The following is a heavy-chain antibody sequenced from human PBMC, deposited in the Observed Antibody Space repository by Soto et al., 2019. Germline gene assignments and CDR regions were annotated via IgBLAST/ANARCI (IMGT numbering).Heavy chain of an antibody. CDR2: IRSKTDGGTQ. J-gene: IGHJ4*02. Sequence: EVQLVESGGGLVKPGESLRLSCAASGFTFTNAWMNWVRQAPGKGLEWVGRIRSKTDGGTQDYAAPVKGRFTISRDDSKNTLYVQMNSLKTADTAIYYCTTEKGYWGQGTLVTVSS. CDR1: GFTFTNAW. V-gene: IGHV3-15*07. CDR3: TTEKGY.